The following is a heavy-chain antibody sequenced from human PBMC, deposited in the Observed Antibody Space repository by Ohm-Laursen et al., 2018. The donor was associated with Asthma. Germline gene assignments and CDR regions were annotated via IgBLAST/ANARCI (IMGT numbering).Heavy chain of an antibody. D-gene: IGHD1-26*01. CDR3: VRDGSVGATGFDS. V-gene: IGHV3-30*03. Sequence: SLRLSCAASGFTFSSYGMHWVRQAPGKGLEWVAVISYDGSNKYYADSVKGRFTISRDNSKNTVYLQMNSLRAEDTAVYYCVRDGSVGATGFDSWGQGTLVTVSS. CDR1: GFTFSSYG. CDR2: ISYDGSNK. J-gene: IGHJ4*02.